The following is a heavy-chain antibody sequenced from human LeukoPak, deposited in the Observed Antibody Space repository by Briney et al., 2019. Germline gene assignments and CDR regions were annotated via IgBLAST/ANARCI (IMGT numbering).Heavy chain of an antibody. V-gene: IGHV1-2*02. CDR3: ARAEIYYGSGSYHFDY. CDR1: GYTFTGYY. CDR2: INPNSGGT. Sequence: GASVKVSCKASGYTFTGYYMHWVRQAPGQGLEWMGWINPNSGGTNYAQKFQGRVTMTRDTSISTAYMELSRLRSDDTAVYYCARAEIYYGSGSYHFDYWGQGTLVTVSS. J-gene: IGHJ4*02. D-gene: IGHD3-10*01.